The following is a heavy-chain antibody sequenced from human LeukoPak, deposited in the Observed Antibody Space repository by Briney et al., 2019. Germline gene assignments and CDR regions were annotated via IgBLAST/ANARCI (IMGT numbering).Heavy chain of an antibody. D-gene: IGHD6-13*01. CDR3: ARTGSSWYEGY. CDR1: GFTFSNYG. J-gene: IGHJ4*02. Sequence: GGSLRLSCAASGFTFSNYGMHWVRQAPGKGLECVAVISYDGSKKYYADSVKGRFTISRDNSKNTLYLQMNSLRAEDTAVYYCARTGSSWYEGYWGQGTLVTVSS. V-gene: IGHV3-30*03. CDR2: ISYDGSKK.